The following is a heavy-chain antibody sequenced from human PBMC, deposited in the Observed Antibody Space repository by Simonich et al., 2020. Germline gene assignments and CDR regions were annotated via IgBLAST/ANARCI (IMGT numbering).Heavy chain of an antibody. J-gene: IGHJ4*02. Sequence: GGGVVQPGRSLRLSCAASGFTFSSYGMHWVRQAPGQGLEWVAVIWYDGSNKYYADSVKGRFTISRDNSKNTLYLQMNSLRAEDTAMYYCAKDKGAAASDYFDYWGQGTLVTVSS. CDR2: IWYDGSNK. D-gene: IGHD6-13*01. V-gene: IGHV3-30*18. CDR1: GFTFSSYG. CDR3: AKDKGAAASDYFDY.